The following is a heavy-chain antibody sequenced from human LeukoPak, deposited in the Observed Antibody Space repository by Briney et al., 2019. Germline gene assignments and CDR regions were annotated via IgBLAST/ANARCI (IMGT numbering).Heavy chain of an antibody. V-gene: IGHV3-48*03. Sequence: GGSLRLSCAASGFTFSSYEMNWVRQAPGKGLEWVSYISSSGSTIYYADSVKGRFTISRDNAKNSLYLQMNILRAEDTVVYYCAELGITMIGGVWGKGTTVTISS. CDR3: AELGITMIGGV. J-gene: IGHJ6*04. CDR1: GFTFSSYE. CDR2: ISSSGSTI. D-gene: IGHD3-10*02.